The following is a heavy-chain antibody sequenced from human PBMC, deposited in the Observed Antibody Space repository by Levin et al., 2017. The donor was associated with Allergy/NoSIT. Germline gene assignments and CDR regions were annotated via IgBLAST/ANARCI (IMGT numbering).Heavy chain of an antibody. CDR3: AREATIFAYSMDV. Sequence: EASVKVSCKASGYTFTSYSLLWVRQAPGRGLEWMGIINPSAGSTNYAQKFQGRVTVTRDTSTSTVYMELNSLRSEDTALYYCAREATIFAYSMDVWGQGTTVTVSS. CDR2: INPSAGST. CDR1: GYTFTSYS. J-gene: IGHJ6*02. V-gene: IGHV1-46*01.